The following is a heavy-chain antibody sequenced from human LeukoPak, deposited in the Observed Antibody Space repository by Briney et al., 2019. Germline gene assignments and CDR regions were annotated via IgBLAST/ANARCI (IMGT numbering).Heavy chain of an antibody. J-gene: IGHJ4*02. V-gene: IGHV3-23*01. CDR3: AKDLSYYDSSGYTN. Sequence: GGSLRLSCAASGFTFSNYAMSWVRQAPGKGLEWVSSIISNGGITYYADSVKGRFTVSRDNSKNTLYLQMNSLRAEDTAVYYCAKDLSYYDSSGYTNWGQGTLVTVSS. CDR1: GFTFSNYA. D-gene: IGHD3-22*01. CDR2: IISNGGIT.